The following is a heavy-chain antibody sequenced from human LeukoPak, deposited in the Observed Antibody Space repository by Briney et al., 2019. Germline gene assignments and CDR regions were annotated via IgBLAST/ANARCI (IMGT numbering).Heavy chain of an antibody. D-gene: IGHD6-19*01. J-gene: IGHJ4*02. CDR3: AKVTSSGWYQSTRAYFDY. CDR1: GFTFSSYA. V-gene: IGHV3-23*01. Sequence: GGSLRLSCAASGFTFSSYAMSWVRQAPGKGLEWVSAISGSGGSTYYADSVKGRFTISRDNSKNTLYLQMNSLRAEDTAVYYCAKVTSSGWYQSTRAYFDYWGQGTLVTVSS. CDR2: ISGSGGST.